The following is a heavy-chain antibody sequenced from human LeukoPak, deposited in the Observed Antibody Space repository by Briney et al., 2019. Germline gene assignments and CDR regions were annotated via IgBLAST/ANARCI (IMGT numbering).Heavy chain of an antibody. V-gene: IGHV1-24*01. Sequence: GASVKVSCKVSGYTLTELSMHWVRQAPGKGLEWMGGFDPEDGETIYAQKFQGRVTMSEDTSTDTAYMELSSLRSEDTAVYYCTIWGSYRRASDYWGQGTLVTVSS. CDR2: FDPEDGET. J-gene: IGHJ4*02. D-gene: IGHD3-16*02. CDR3: TIWGSYRRASDY. CDR1: GYTLTELS.